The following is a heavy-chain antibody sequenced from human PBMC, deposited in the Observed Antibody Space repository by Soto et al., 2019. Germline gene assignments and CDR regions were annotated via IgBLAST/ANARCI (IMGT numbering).Heavy chain of an antibody. D-gene: IGHD5-12*01. J-gene: IGHJ5*02. CDR2: TYFRSKWYN. CDR1: GDSVSSNTAS. V-gene: IGHV6-1*01. Sequence: TLSPTCAISGDSVSSNTASWNWIRQSPSRGLEWLGRTYFRSKWYNDYAVSVKSRIIINPDTSNNQFSLQLNSVTPEDTAVYFCAKGDNLGPKTGYAFDPWGQGIMVTVSS. CDR3: AKGDNLGPKTGYAFDP.